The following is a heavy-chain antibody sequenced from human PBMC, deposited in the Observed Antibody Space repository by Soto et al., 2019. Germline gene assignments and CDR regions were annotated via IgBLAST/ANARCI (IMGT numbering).Heavy chain of an antibody. J-gene: IGHJ3*02. CDR3: ARDGTVWFGELLGLDAFDI. V-gene: IGHV5-51*01. Sequence: GESLKISCKGSGYRFTSYWIGWVRQMPGKGLEWMGIIYPGDSDTRYSPSFQGQVTISADKSISTAYLQWSSLKASDTAMYYCARDGTVWFGELLGLDAFDIWGQGTMVTVSS. CDR2: IYPGDSDT. D-gene: IGHD3-10*01. CDR1: GYRFTSYW.